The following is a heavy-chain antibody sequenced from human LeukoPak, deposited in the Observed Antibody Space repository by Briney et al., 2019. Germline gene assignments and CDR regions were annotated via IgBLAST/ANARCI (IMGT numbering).Heavy chain of an antibody. D-gene: IGHD4-11*01. CDR3: ARRTVTTWAWFDP. V-gene: IGHV4-59*01. CDR2: IYYSGST. CDR1: GGSISSYY. Sequence: SETLSLTCTVSGGSISSYYWSWLRQPPGKGLEWIGYIYYSGSTNYNPSLKSRVTISVDTSKNQFSLKLSSVTAADTAVYYCARRTVTTWAWFDPWGQGTLVTVSS. J-gene: IGHJ5*02.